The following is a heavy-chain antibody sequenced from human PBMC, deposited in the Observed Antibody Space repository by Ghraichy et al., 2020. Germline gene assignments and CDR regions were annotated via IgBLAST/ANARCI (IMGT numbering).Heavy chain of an antibody. CDR2: IKQDGSEK. J-gene: IGHJ3*02. V-gene: IGHV3-7*01. D-gene: IGHD3-22*01. CDR1: GFTFSSYW. Sequence: GGSLRLSCAASGFTFSSYWMSWVRQAPGKGLEWVANIKQDGSEKYYVDSVKSRVTISRDNAKNSLYLQMNSLRAEDTAVYYCARVTMIVVVIDAFDIWGQGTMVTVSS. CDR3: ARVTMIVVVIDAFDI.